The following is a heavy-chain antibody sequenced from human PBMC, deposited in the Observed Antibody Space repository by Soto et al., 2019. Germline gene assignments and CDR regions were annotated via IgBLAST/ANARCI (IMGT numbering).Heavy chain of an antibody. J-gene: IGHJ4*02. CDR2: INSGGSTI. Sequence: LRLSCAASGFTFSNYEMNWVRQAPGKGLEWVSYINSGGSTIYSADSVKGRFTISRDNAKGSLYLQMNSLRAEDTAVYYCARGYCSGGTCYSGGYWGQGTLVTVSS. CDR1: GFTFSNYE. D-gene: IGHD2-15*01. V-gene: IGHV3-48*03. CDR3: ARGYCSGGTCYSGGY.